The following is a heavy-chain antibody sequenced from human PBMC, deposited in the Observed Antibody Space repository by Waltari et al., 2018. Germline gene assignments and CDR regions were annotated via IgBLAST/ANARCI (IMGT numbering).Heavy chain of an antibody. Sequence: EVQLLESGGGLVQPGGSLRLSCAASAFTFSSYAMRWVRQAPGKGLEWVATDGSGGSTYYADSVKGRFTISKDSPQNTLYLQMSSLRAEDTAVYYCARGSGYFFDYWGQGTLVTVSS. CDR1: AFTFSSYA. CDR2: TDGSGGST. V-gene: IGHV3-23*01. CDR3: ARGSGYFFDY. J-gene: IGHJ4*02. D-gene: IGHD1-1*01.